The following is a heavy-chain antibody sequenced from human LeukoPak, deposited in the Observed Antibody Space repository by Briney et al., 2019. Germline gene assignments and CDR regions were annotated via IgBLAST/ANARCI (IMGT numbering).Heavy chain of an antibody. CDR3: VKDARGYSGYDQGNY. V-gene: IGHV3-64D*06. Sequence: GGSLRLSCSASGFTFSSYAMHWVRQAPGKGLEYVSAISSNGGSTYYADSVKGRFTISRDKSKNTLYLQMSSLRAEDTAVYYCVKDARGYSGYDQGNYWGPGTLVTVSS. CDR2: ISSNGGST. CDR1: GFTFSSYA. D-gene: IGHD5-12*01. J-gene: IGHJ4*02.